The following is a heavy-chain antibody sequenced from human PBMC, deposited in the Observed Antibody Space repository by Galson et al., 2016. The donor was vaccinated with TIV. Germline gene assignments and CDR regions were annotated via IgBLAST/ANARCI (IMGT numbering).Heavy chain of an antibody. CDR2: INQDGTQK. D-gene: IGHD1-26*01. J-gene: IGHJ4*02. V-gene: IGHV3-7*03. CDR1: GFTFSDYW. Sequence: SLRLSCAASGFTFSDYWMLWVRHAPGKGLEWVANINQDGTQKYHLGSVKGRFTISRGNARNSVYLQMNSLSVDDTSLYYCTRGSPFGAYWGQGILVTVSS. CDR3: TRGSPFGAY.